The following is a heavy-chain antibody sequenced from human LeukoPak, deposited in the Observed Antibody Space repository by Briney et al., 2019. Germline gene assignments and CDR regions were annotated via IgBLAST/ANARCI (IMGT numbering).Heavy chain of an antibody. Sequence: GGSLRLSCAASGFTFSSYAMSWVRHAPGKGLEWVSVISGSGGSTYYADSVKGRFTISRDNSKNTLYLQMNSLRAEDTAVYYCAKDVGGATRFLDYWGQGTLVTVSS. CDR2: ISGSGGST. CDR1: GFTFSSYA. CDR3: AKDVGGATRFLDY. D-gene: IGHD1-26*01. J-gene: IGHJ4*02. V-gene: IGHV3-23*01.